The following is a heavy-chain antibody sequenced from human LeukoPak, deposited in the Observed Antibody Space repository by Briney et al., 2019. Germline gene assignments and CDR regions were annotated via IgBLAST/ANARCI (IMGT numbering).Heavy chain of an antibody. V-gene: IGHV3-11*01. Sequence: GGSLRLSCAASGFTFSDYYMSWIRQAPGKGLEWVSYFSSSGSTIYYADSVKGRFTISRDNAKNSLYLQMNSLRAEDTAVYYCAREGIAAAGEAPHPLNYWYFDLWGRGTLVTVSS. J-gene: IGHJ2*01. CDR1: GFTFSDYY. CDR3: AREGIAAAGEAPHPLNYWYFDL. CDR2: FSSSGSTI. D-gene: IGHD6-13*01.